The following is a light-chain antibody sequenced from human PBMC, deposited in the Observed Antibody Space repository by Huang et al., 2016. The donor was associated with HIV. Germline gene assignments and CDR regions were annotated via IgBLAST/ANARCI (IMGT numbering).Light chain of an antibody. V-gene: IGKV1-13*02. Sequence: HLTQSPPSLPASVGDAVFSSCRASQDIGNSLAWYQQRTGRAPKLLISGASTLQTGVPSRFSGDSAGTFFTLFITDLQPEDFATYYCQQLHAYPITFGQGTRLDIK. CDR3: QQLHAYPIT. CDR1: QDIGNS. J-gene: IGKJ5*01. CDR2: GAS.